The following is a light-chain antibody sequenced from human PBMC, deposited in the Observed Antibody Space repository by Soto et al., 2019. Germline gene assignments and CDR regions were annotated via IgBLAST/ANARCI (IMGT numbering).Light chain of an antibody. CDR2: GVS. CDR3: QQYGSSPYT. CDR1: QSGSSNY. V-gene: IGKV3-20*01. J-gene: IGKJ2*01. Sequence: EIVLTQSPGTLSLSPGERATLSCRASQSGSSNYLAWYQQKPGQAPRLLIYGVSSRATGIPDRFSGSGSGTDFTLTISRLEPEDCAVYYCQQYGSSPYTFGQGTKLEIK.